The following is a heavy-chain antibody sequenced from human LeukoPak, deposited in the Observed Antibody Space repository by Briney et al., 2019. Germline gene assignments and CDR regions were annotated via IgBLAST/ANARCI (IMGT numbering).Heavy chain of an antibody. J-gene: IGHJ5*02. D-gene: IGHD2-15*01. Sequence: GGSLRLSCVVSGFTFNNHAMSWVRQAPGKGLEWVAVISYDGSNKYYADSVKGRFTISRDNSKNTLYLQMNSLRAEDTAVYYCAKDLERYCSGGSCYSSWFDPWGQGTLVTVSS. CDR2: ISYDGSNK. V-gene: IGHV3-30*18. CDR1: GFTFNNHA. CDR3: AKDLERYCSGGSCYSSWFDP.